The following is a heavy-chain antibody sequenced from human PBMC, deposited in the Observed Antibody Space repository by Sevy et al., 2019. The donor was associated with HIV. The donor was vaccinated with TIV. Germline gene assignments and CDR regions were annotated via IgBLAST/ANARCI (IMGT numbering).Heavy chain of an antibody. D-gene: IGHD4-17*01. Sequence: GGSLRLSCAASGFTVSSNYMSWVRQAPGKGLEWVSVIYSGGSTYYADSVKGRLTISRDNSKNTLYLQMNSLRAEDTAVYYCARDLDYGDMDYWGQGTLVTVSS. CDR1: GFTVSSNY. CDR2: IYSGGST. V-gene: IGHV3-53*01. J-gene: IGHJ4*02. CDR3: ARDLDYGDMDY.